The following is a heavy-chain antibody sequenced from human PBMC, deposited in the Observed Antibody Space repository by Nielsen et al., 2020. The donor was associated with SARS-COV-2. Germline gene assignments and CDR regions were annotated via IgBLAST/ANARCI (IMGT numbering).Heavy chain of an antibody. CDR2: IYPGDSDT. Sequence: GESLKISCKGSGYSFTSYWIGWVRQMPGKGLEWMGIIYPGDSDTRYSPSFQGQVTISADKSISTAYLQWSSLKASDTAMYYCARARWSWAGTGYYFDYWGQGTLVTVSS. CDR1: GYSFTSYW. CDR3: ARARWSWAGTGYYFDY. D-gene: IGHD1-7*01. J-gene: IGHJ4*02. V-gene: IGHV5-51*01.